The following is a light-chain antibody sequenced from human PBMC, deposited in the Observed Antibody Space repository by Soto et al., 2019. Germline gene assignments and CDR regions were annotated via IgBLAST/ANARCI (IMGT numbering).Light chain of an antibody. CDR1: QSVSSY. V-gene: IGKV3-11*01. J-gene: IGKJ1*01. Sequence: EIVLTQSPATLSLSPGERATLSCRASQSVSSYLAWYQHKPGQAPRLLIYDASNRATGIPARFSGSGSGADFTLTTSSLEPEDFAVYYCQQRDNWPRGAFGQGTKVEIK. CDR3: QQRDNWPRGA. CDR2: DAS.